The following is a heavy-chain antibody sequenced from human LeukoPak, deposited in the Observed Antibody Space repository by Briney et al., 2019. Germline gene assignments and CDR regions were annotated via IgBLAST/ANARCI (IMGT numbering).Heavy chain of an antibody. V-gene: IGHV4-34*01. Sequence: SETLSLTCAVYGGSFSGYHWSWIRQPPGKGLEWIGEINHSGSTNYNPSLKSRVTISVDTSKNQFSLKLSSVTAADTAVYYCARQNIAARPAGFDYWGQGTLVTVSS. D-gene: IGHD6-6*01. CDR3: ARQNIAARPAGFDY. CDR1: GGSFSGYH. CDR2: INHSGST. J-gene: IGHJ4*02.